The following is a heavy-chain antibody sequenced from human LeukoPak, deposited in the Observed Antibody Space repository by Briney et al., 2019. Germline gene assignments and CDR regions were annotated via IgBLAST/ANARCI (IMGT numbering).Heavy chain of an antibody. Sequence: SETLSLTCAVYGGSFSGYYWSWIRQPPGKGLEWIGYIYYSGSTYYNPSLKSRVTISVDTSKNQFSLKLSSVTAADTAVYYCARHREKNSITIFGVAPPPREDAFDIWGQGTMVTVSS. J-gene: IGHJ3*02. D-gene: IGHD3-3*01. CDR3: ARHREKNSITIFGVAPPPREDAFDI. CDR2: IYYSGST. CDR1: GGSFSGYY. V-gene: IGHV4-59*08.